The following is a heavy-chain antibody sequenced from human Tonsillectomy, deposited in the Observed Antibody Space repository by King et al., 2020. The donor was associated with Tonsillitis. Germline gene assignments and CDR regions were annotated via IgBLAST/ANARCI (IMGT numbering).Heavy chain of an antibody. V-gene: IGHV3-72*01. CDR1: GFSFSDHY. CDR2: TRNKAHTYTT. CDR3: ARGGLSYDSGGYDDSYAFES. Sequence: VQLVESGGGLVQPGGSLRLSCAASGFSFSDHYMDWVRQAPGKGLEWVGRTRNKAHTYTTEYAASVKGRFTISRDDSKNSVYLQMNSLKTEDTAVYYCARGGLSYDSGGYDDSYAFESWGHGTMVTVSS. D-gene: IGHD3-10*01. J-gene: IGHJ3*02.